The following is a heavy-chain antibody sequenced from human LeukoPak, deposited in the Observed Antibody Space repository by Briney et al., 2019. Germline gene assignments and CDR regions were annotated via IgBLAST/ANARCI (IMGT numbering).Heavy chain of an antibody. CDR2: ISKSGTTI. Sequence: PGGSLRLSCEVSGFTFRDYYMCWIRQAPGKGLEWVSYISKSGTTINYADSVKGRFIISRENANAKNSLHLQMNGLRAEDTAVYYCVRMDTTILTGWHFDVWGRGSLVTVSS. D-gene: IGHD7-27*01. J-gene: IGHJ2*01. CDR3: VRMDTTILTGWHFDV. CDR1: GFTFRDYY. V-gene: IGHV3-11*04.